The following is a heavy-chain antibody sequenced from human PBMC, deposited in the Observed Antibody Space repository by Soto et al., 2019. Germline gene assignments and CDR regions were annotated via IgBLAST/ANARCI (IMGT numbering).Heavy chain of an antibody. D-gene: IGHD6-19*01. Sequence: PSETLSLTCSVSGGSISNSSYLWGWLRQPPGKGLQWIGSVSHIGSTNYNPSLKSRLTISVGTSKTQSSLRLDSVTAADTAVYYCSRIAVSGLRTGFAYWGQGILVTVSS. CDR1: GGSISNSSYL. CDR3: SRIAVSGLRTGFAY. J-gene: IGHJ4*02. V-gene: IGHV4-39*01. CDR2: VSHIGST.